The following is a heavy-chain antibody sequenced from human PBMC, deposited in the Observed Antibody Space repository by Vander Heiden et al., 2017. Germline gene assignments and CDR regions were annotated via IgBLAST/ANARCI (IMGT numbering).Heavy chain of an antibody. CDR2: IWYDGSNK. D-gene: IGHD1-26*01. V-gene: IGHV3-33*01. CDR3: ARERSGRYPGYFDY. Sequence: QVQLVESGGGVVQPGRSLRLSCAASGFPFGSYGMHWVRQAPGKGLEWVAVIWYDGSNKYYADSVKGRFTISRDNSKNTLYLQMNSLRAEDTAVYYCARERSGRYPGYFDYWGQGTLVTVSS. CDR1: GFPFGSYG. J-gene: IGHJ4*02.